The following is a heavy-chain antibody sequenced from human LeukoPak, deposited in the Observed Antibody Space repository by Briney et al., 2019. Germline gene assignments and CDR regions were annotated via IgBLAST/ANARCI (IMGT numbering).Heavy chain of an antibody. V-gene: IGHV3-21*01. Sequence: PGGSLRLSCAASGFTFSSYSMNWVRQAPGKGLEWVSSISSSSSYMYYADSVKGRFTISRDNAKNSLYLQMNSLRAEDTAVYYCARDKSYGDNYFDYWGQGTLVTVSS. CDR1: GFTFSSYS. CDR2: ISSSSSYM. J-gene: IGHJ4*02. CDR3: ARDKSYGDNYFDY. D-gene: IGHD4-17*01.